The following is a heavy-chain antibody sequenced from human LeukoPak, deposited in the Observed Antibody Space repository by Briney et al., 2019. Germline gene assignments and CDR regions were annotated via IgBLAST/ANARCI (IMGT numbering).Heavy chain of an antibody. D-gene: IGHD6-19*01. Sequence: SETLSLTCTVSGGSISSSNYYWGWIRQPPGKGLEWIGSIYYSGSTYYNPSLKSRVTISVDTSKNQFSLKLSSVTAADTAVYYCARHYYSSGWYFDYWGQGTLVTVSS. CDR3: ARHYYSSGWYFDY. V-gene: IGHV4-39*01. CDR2: IYYSGST. J-gene: IGHJ4*02. CDR1: GGSISSSNYY.